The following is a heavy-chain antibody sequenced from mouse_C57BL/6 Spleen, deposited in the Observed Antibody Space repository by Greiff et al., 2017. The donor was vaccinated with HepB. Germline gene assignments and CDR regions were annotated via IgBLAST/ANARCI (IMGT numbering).Heavy chain of an antibody. V-gene: IGHV1-64*01. J-gene: IGHJ4*01. CDR2: IHPNSGST. CDR1: GYTFTSYW. Sequence: VKLQQPGAELVKPGASVKLSCKASGYTFTSYWMHWVKQRPGQGLEWIGMIHPNSGSTNYNEKFKSKATLTVDKSSSTAYMQLSSLTSEDSAVYYCARDDGYPYYAMDYWGQGTSVTVSS. D-gene: IGHD2-3*01. CDR3: ARDDGYPYYAMDY.